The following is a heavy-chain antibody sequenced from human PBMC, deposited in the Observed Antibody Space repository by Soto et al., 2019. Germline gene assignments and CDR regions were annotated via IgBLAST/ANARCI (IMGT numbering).Heavy chain of an antibody. CDR2: MNPNSGNT. Sequence: GASVKVSCKASGYTFTSYDINWVRQATGQGLEWMGWMNPNSGNTGYAQKFQGRVTMTRNTSISTAYMELSSLRSEDTAVYYCAIGKQHRYYYYYMDVWGKGTTVTVSS. V-gene: IGHV1-8*01. D-gene: IGHD1-1*01. CDR3: AIGKQHRYYYYYMDV. J-gene: IGHJ6*03. CDR1: GYTFTSYD.